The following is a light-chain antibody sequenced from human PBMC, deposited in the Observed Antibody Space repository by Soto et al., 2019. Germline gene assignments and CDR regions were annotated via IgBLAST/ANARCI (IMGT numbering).Light chain of an antibody. CDR2: YDS. CDR1: NIGSKS. CDR3: QVWDSSSAVV. J-gene: IGLJ2*01. V-gene: IGLV3-21*04. Sequence: SYELTQPPSVSVAPGKTARITCGGNNIGSKSVHWYQQKTGQAPVLVIYYDSDRPSGIPERFSGSNSGNTATLTISRVEAGDEADYYCQVWDSSSAVVFGGGTKVTVL.